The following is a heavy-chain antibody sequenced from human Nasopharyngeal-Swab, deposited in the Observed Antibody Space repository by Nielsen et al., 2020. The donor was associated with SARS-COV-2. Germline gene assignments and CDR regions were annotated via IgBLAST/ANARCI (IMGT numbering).Heavy chain of an antibody. CDR2: YPGDSDT. V-gene: IGHV5-51*01. CDR1: GYSFTSYW. J-gene: IGHJ6*02. D-gene: IGHD5-12*01. Sequence: GESLKISCKGSGYSFTSYWIGWVRQMPGKGLEWMGIYPGDSDTRYSPSFQGQVTISADKSISTAYLQWSSLKASDTAMYYCARRGYSGYEYYGMDVWGQGTTVTVSS. CDR3: ARRGYSGYEYYGMDV.